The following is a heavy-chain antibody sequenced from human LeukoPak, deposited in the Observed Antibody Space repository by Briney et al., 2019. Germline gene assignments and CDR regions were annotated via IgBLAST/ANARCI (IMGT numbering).Heavy chain of an antibody. Sequence: ASVKVSCKASGYTFSSYYMHWVRQAPGQGLEWVGIINPSSGITNSAPKFQGRVTMNRDTSTSTVYMELSSLRSEDMAVYYCARGLGSGNYYAYWGQGTLVTVSS. J-gene: IGHJ4*02. V-gene: IGHV1-46*01. CDR1: GYTFSSYY. CDR2: INPSSGIT. D-gene: IGHD3-22*01. CDR3: ARGLGSGNYYAY.